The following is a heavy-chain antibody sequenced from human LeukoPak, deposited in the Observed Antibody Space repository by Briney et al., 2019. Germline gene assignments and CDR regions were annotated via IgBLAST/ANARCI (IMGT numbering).Heavy chain of an antibody. J-gene: IGHJ4*02. CDR2: IYYSGTT. Sequence: PSETLSLTCTVSGGSINSYYWSWIRQPPGKGLEWIGFIYYSGTTNYNPSLKSRVTISVDTSNNQFSLKLSSVTAADTPVYYCARESPACGGASCYDYWGQGTLVTVSS. D-gene: IGHD2-15*01. CDR1: GGSINSYY. CDR3: ARESPACGGASCYDY. V-gene: IGHV4-59*01.